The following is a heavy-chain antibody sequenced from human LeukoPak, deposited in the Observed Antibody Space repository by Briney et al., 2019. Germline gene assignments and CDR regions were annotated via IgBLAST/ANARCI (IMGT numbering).Heavy chain of an antibody. Sequence: GGSLRLSCAASGFTFGSYGFHWVRQAPGKGLEWVAVISNNGGYKHYTDSVKGRFTISRDDSKSTMYLQMNSLRAEDAALYYCAREPIDGDCQFDYWGQGTLVTVSS. CDR1: GFTFGSYG. CDR2: ISNNGGYK. D-gene: IGHD2-21*02. CDR3: AREPIDGDCQFDY. J-gene: IGHJ4*02. V-gene: IGHV3-33*05.